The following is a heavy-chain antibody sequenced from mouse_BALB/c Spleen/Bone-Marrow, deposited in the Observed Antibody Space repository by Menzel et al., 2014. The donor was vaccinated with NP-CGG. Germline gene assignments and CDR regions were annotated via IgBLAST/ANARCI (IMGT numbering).Heavy chain of an antibody. J-gene: IGHJ1*01. CDR2: IDPANGNT. D-gene: IGHD1-1*01. CDR1: GFNIKDTY. CDR3: ARGGSSYGWYFDV. Sequence: VQLKESGAELVKPGASVKLSCTDSGFNIKDTYMHWVKQRPEQGLEWIGRIDPANGNTKYDPKFQGKATITADTSSNTAYLQLSSLTSEDTAVYYCARGGSSYGWYFDVWGAGTTVTVSS. V-gene: IGHV14-3*02.